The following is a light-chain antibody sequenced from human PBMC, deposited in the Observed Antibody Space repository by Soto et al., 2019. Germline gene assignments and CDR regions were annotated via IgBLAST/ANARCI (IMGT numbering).Light chain of an antibody. CDR3: QQYNSYSQT. CDR2: DAS. V-gene: IGKV1-5*01. Sequence: DIQMTQSPSTLSASVGDRVTITCRASENIGAWLAWYQQKPGKAPKLLIYDASSLESGVPSRFSGSGSGTEFTLTISSLQPDDFATYYCQQYNSYSQTFGQGTKVDIK. CDR1: ENIGAW. J-gene: IGKJ1*01.